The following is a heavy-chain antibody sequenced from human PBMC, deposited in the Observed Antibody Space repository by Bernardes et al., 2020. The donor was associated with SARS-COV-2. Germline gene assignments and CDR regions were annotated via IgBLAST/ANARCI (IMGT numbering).Heavy chain of an antibody. Sequence: SETLSLTCTVSGGSISSNDYDWGWVPQPKGKELEYIGDIYNTGSTYYNPSLEGRLTISVDTSKNQFSLNLRSVTATDTAVYFCATASRGAVDYWGQGTLVTVSA. CDR1: GGSISSNDYD. CDR2: IYNTGST. J-gene: IGHJ4*02. V-gene: IGHV4-39*01. CDR3: ATASRGAVDY. D-gene: IGHD3-10*01.